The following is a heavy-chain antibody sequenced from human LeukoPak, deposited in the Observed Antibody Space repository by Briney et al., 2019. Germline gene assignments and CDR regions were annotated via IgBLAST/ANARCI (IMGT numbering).Heavy chain of an antibody. Sequence: GGSLRLSCAASGFTFSSYAMSWVRQAPGKGLEWVSAISGSGSSTYHADSVKGRFTISRSNSKNTLYLQMNSLRAEDTAVYYCAREGSSGWYLDYWGQGTLVTVSS. D-gene: IGHD6-19*01. CDR2: ISGSGSST. CDR3: AREGSSGWYLDY. V-gene: IGHV3-23*01. CDR1: GFTFSSYA. J-gene: IGHJ4*02.